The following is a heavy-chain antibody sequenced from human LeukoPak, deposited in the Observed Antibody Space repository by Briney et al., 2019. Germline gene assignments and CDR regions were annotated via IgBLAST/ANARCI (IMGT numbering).Heavy chain of an antibody. CDR1: GGSISSGDYY. V-gene: IGHV4-30-4*08. J-gene: IGHJ4*02. Sequence: TSQTLSLTCTVSGGSISSGDYYWSWIRQPPGKGLEWIGYIYYSGSTYYNPSLKSRVTISVDTSKNQFSLKLSSVTAADTAVYYCARGPLLVGAPPGDYWGQGTLVTVSS. CDR2: IYYSGST. D-gene: IGHD1-26*01. CDR3: ARGPLLVGAPPGDY.